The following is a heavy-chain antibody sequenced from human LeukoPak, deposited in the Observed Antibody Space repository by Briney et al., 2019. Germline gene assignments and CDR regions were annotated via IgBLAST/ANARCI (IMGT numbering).Heavy chain of an antibody. V-gene: IGHV4-4*07. Sequence: SETLSLTCAVSGGSIGISHWSWIRQSAGKGLERIGRVYNSGRITCNPSLKSRVTMSLDTSKNQLSLILTSVTAADTAVYYCTRAPNWFDLWGQGTLVTVSS. CDR3: TRAPNWFDL. J-gene: IGHJ5*02. CDR1: GGSIGISH. CDR2: VYNSGRI.